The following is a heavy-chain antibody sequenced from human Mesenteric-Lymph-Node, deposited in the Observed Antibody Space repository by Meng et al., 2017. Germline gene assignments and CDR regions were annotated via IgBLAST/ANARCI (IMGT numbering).Heavy chain of an antibody. Sequence: GESLKISCAASGFPVSRNEMTWVRQAPGKGLEWVSFISRGPTYYSDSRKGRFTISRDNAQNTLYLQMNSLSAEDTAVYYCTRSGPNYFDSWGQGTVVTVSS. CDR3: TRSGPNYFDS. CDR2: ISRGPT. CDR1: GFPVSRNE. V-gene: IGHV3-38-3*01. J-gene: IGHJ4*02. D-gene: IGHD2-15*01.